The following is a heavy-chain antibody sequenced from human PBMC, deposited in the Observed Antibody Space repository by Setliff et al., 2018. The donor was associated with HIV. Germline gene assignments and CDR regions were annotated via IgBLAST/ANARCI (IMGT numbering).Heavy chain of an antibody. CDR2: IIPIFGTA. D-gene: IGHD1-26*01. J-gene: IGHJ4*02. CDR3: ARDFFGQRVGATLGY. Sequence: ASVKVSCKASGGSFSSYAISWVRQAPGQGLEWMGGIIPIFGTAKYAQKFQGRVTMTRDTSISTAYMELSRLRSDDTAVYYCARDFFGQRVGATLGYWGQGTLVTVSS. CDR1: GGSFSSYA. V-gene: IGHV1-69*05.